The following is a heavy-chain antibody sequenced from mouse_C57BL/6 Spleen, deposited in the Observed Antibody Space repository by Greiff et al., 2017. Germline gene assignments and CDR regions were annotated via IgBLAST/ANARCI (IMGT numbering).Heavy chain of an antibody. CDR1: GYTFTTYP. V-gene: IGHV1-47*01. D-gene: IGHD1-1*01. CDR3: AVYYYGSSYERTFFDY. CDR2: FHPYNDDT. Sequence: VQLQQSGAELVKPGASVKMSCKASGYTFTTYPIEWMKQNHGKSLEWIGNFHPYNDDTKYNEKFKGKATLTVEKSSRTVYLELSRLTSDDSAVYYCAVYYYGSSYERTFFDYWGQGTTLTVSS. J-gene: IGHJ2*01.